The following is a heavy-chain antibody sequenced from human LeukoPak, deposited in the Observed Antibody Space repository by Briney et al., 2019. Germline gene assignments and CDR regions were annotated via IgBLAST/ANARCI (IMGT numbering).Heavy chain of an antibody. CDR3: ARGLSRAPDYYDSSGYQDY. V-gene: IGHV1-8*01. CDR2: MNPNSGNT. Sequence: ASVKVSRKASRYTFTSYDINWVRQATGQELEWMGWMNPNSGNTGHAQKFQGRVTMTRNTSISTAYMELSSLRSEDTAVYYCARGLSRAPDYYDSSGYQDYWGQGTLVTVSS. D-gene: IGHD3-22*01. J-gene: IGHJ4*02. CDR1: RYTFTSYD.